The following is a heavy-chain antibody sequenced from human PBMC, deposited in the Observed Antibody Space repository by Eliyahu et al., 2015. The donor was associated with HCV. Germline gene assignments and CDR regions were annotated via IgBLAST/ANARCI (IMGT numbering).Heavy chain of an antibody. J-gene: IGHJ4*02. CDR3: ARRQSPSMPVAGAMYYFDY. D-gene: IGHD6-19*01. Sequence: EVQLVQSGAEVKKPGESLTISCKGSGYSFTTKWIGWVRQMPGKGLEWMGIIFPGCSETVYSPSFEGQVTISADKSISTAYLQWSSLKASDTAMYYCARRQSPSMPVAGAMYYFDYWGQGTLVTVSS. V-gene: IGHV5-51*03. CDR1: GYSFTTKW. CDR2: IFPGCSET.